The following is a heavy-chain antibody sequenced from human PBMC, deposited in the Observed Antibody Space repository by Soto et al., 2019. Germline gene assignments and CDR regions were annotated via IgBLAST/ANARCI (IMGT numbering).Heavy chain of an antibody. V-gene: IGHV4-4*02. D-gene: IGHD3-22*01. CDR3: ARDWNYDSSGYSYRYFDY. CDR1: GGSISSSNW. J-gene: IGHJ4*02. CDR2: IYHSGST. Sequence: QVQLQESGPGLVKPSGTLSLTCAVSGGSISSSNWWSWVRQPPGKGLEWIGEIYHSGSTNYNPSLQSRVTISVDKSKNQFSLKLSSVTAADTAVYYCARDWNYDSSGYSYRYFDYWGQGTLVTVSS.